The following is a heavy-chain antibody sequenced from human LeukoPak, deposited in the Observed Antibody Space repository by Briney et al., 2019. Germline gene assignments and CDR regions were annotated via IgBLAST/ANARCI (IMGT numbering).Heavy chain of an antibody. D-gene: IGHD3-16*01. CDR2: INWNGGST. CDR1: GFTFDDYG. Sequence: RGSLRLSCAASGFTFDDYGMSWVRHVSGKGPEWVSGINWNGGSTVYADSVKGRFTISRDNAKNSLYLQMNSLRAEDTALYYCARWASKGGMDVWGKGTTVTVSS. J-gene: IGHJ6*04. CDR3: ARWASKGGMDV. V-gene: IGHV3-20*04.